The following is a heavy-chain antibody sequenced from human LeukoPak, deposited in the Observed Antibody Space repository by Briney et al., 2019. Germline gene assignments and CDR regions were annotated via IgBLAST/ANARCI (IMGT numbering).Heavy chain of an antibody. CDR2: ISYDGSNK. V-gene: IGHV3-30*18. CDR1: GFTFSSYG. CDR3: AKHDYGVNFGFDP. J-gene: IGHJ5*02. D-gene: IGHD4-23*01. Sequence: GGSLRLSCAASGFTFSSYGMHWVRQAPGKGLEWVAVISYDGSNKYYADSVKGRFTISRDNSKNTLYLQMNSLRAEDTAVYYCAKHDYGVNFGFDPWGQGTLVTVSS.